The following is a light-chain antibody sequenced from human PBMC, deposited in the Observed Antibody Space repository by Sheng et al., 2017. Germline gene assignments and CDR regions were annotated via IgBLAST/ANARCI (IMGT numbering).Light chain of an antibody. V-gene: IGKV3-20*01. CDR1: QSISSRY. J-gene: IGKJ4*01. CDR3: QQYYTSLT. CDR2: GAS. Sequence: EIVLTQSPGTLSLSPGQRATLSCRASQSISSRYLAWYQQKPGQAPRLLIFGASSRATGIPDRFSGSGSETDFTLTISRLEPEDFAVYYCQQYYTSLTFGGGTKVEIK.